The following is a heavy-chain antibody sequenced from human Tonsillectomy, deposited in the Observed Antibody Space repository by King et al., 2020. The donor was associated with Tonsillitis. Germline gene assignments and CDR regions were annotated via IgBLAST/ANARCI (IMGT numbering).Heavy chain of an antibody. CDR2: ISAYDGNT. D-gene: IGHD6-19*01. CDR3: ARDPGYSSGWYLDY. Sequence: QLVQSGAEVKKPGASVKVSCKASGYTFTSFGISWVRLAPGQGLEWMGWISAYDGNTNYAQKLQGRVTMTTDSSTSTAYMELRSLRSDDTAVYYCARDPGYSSGWYLDYWGQRTLVTVSS. J-gene: IGHJ4*02. CDR1: GYTFTSFG. V-gene: IGHV1-18*01.